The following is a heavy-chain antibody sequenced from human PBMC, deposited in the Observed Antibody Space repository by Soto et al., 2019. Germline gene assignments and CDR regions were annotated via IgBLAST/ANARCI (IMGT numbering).Heavy chain of an antibody. J-gene: IGHJ4*02. CDR3: AKDTAPGFYDANGHLDY. V-gene: IGHV3-9*01. CDR1: GISFDDYA. CDR2: INWDSGDI. Sequence: GGSLRLSCVVSGISFDDYAMHWVRQVPGKGLEWVSGINWDSGDIGYADSVKGRFTISRDNAKNSLYLQMNSLKTEGTALYYCAKDTAPGFYDANGHLDYWGQGTPVT. D-gene: IGHD2-8*01.